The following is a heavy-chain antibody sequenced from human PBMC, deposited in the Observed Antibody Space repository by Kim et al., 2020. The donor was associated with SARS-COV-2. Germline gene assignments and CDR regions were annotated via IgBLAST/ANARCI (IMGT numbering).Heavy chain of an antibody. J-gene: IGHJ4*02. Sequence: SVKVSCKASGGTFSSYAISWVRQAPGQGLEWMGGIIPIFGTANYAQKFQGRVTITADESTSTAYMELSSLRSEDTAVYYCARVSDYYGSGSFFDYWGQGTLVTVSS. CDR1: GGTFSSYA. D-gene: IGHD3-10*01. CDR2: IIPIFGTA. CDR3: ARVSDYYGSGSFFDY. V-gene: IGHV1-69*13.